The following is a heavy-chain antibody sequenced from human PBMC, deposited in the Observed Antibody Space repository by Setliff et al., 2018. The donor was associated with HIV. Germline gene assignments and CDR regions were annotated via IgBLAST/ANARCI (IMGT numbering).Heavy chain of an antibody. CDR2: IIPIFGTA. D-gene: IGHD2-2*01. V-gene: IGHV1-69*05. Sequence: SVKVSCKASGGTFSSYATSWVRQAPGQGLEWMGGIIPIFGTANYAQKFQGRVTITTDESTSTAYMELSSLRSEDTAVYYCRWGPAAIWDAFDIWGQGTMVTVS. CDR1: GGTFSSYA. J-gene: IGHJ3*02. CDR3: RWGPAAIWDAFDI.